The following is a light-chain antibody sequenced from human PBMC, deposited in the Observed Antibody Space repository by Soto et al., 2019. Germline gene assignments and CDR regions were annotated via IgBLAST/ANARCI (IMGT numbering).Light chain of an antibody. V-gene: IGLV2-14*01. CDR1: SSEVGGNKY. J-gene: IGLJ1*01. Sequence: QSVLTQPASVSGSPGQSITISCTGTSSEVGGNKYVSWYQNYPSKAPKIKNCEVNKRPSGVSKRFSGSKSGNTASLTISGLQAEDEADYYCSAFTGTTYVFGTGTKVTVL. CDR3: SAFTGTTYV. CDR2: EVN.